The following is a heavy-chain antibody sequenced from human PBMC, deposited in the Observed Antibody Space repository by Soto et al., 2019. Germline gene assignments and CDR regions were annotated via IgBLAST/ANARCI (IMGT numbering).Heavy chain of an antibody. D-gene: IGHD3-3*01. Sequence: KTSETLSVTCAVYGGSVSGYSWSWLRQPPGKGLEWMGEINHSGSTNYNPSLKGRVTISVDTSNNQFSLKLTSVTAADTAVYYCARGSRFLEWSVWSAPELVYWGQVPPVTVSS. CDR2: INHSGST. V-gene: IGHV4-34*01. CDR1: GGSVSGYS. J-gene: IGHJ4*02. CDR3: ARGSRFLEWSVWSAPELVY.